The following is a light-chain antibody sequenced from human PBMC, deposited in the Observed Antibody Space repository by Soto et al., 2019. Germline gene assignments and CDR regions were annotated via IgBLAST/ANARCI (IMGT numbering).Light chain of an antibody. CDR1: HSISSAY. V-gene: IGKV3-20*01. CDR3: QQYGSSSVYS. Sequence: VVLTQSPGTLSLSPGNRVTLSCRASHSISSAYIAWYQQTPGQTPRLLIYGASSRASGVPDRFGGSGSGTEFTLTISRLEPEDFGVYYCQQYGSSSVYSFGQGTKLEIK. CDR2: GAS. J-gene: IGKJ2*03.